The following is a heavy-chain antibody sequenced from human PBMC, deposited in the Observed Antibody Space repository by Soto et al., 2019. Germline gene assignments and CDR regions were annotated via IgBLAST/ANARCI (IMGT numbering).Heavy chain of an antibody. J-gene: IGHJ4*02. V-gene: IGHV1-8*01. Sequence: QVQLVQSGAEVKKPGASVKVSCKASGYTFTSYDINWVRQATGQGLEWMGWMNPNSGNTGYAQKFQGRVNMTRSTSISTAYMELSSLRSEDTAVYYCARGGYYYDSSAYYRPFDYWGQGTLFTVSS. D-gene: IGHD3-22*01. CDR2: MNPNSGNT. CDR1: GYTFTSYD. CDR3: ARGGYYYDSSAYYRPFDY.